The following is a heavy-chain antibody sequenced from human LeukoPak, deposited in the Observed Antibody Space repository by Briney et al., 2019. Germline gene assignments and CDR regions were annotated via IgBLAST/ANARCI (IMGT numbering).Heavy chain of an antibody. J-gene: IGHJ4*02. CDR3: AKDDNSWSLDY. D-gene: IGHD6-13*01. V-gene: IGHV3-48*04. CDR2: IHSSSGTV. Sequence: GWSLRLSCAASGFTFSSHNMQWVRQAPGKGLEWVSYIHSSSGTVYYADSVKGRFTISRDNAQNSLYLQMNSLRAEDTAFYYCAKDDNSWSLDYWGQGTLVTVSS. CDR1: GFTFSSHN.